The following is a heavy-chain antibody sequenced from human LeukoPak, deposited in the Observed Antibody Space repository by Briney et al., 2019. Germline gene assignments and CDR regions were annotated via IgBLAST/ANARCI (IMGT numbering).Heavy chain of an antibody. CDR3: ARGGYRYNWFDP. V-gene: IGHV3-21*01. D-gene: IGHD5-12*01. CDR1: GFTFSSYS. J-gene: IGHJ5*02. CDR2: ISSSSSYI. Sequence: GGSLRLSCAASGFTFSSYSMNWVRQAPGKGLEWVSSISSSSSYIYYADSVKGRFTISRDNAKNSLYLQMNSLRAEDTAVYYCARGGYRYNWFDPWGQGTLVTVSS.